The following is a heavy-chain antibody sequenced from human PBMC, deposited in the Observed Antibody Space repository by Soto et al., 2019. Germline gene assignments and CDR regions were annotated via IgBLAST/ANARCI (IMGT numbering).Heavy chain of an antibody. D-gene: IGHD5-12*01. Sequence: QVQLQESGPGLVKPSQTLSITCTVSGGSINSDDSYWSWLRQPPGRGLEWIGYIYDSETTYYNPSLKSRVTISVATTKNQFSLKLNSVTAADTAVYYCARDRQSEIVAMLASNGMDVWGQGTTVIVSS. V-gene: IGHV4-30-4*01. CDR3: ARDRQSEIVAMLASNGMDV. CDR2: IYDSETT. J-gene: IGHJ6*02. CDR1: GGSINSDDSY.